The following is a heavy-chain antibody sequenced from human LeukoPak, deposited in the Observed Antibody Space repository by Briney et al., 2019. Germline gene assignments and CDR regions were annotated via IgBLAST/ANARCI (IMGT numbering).Heavy chain of an antibody. CDR2: ISGDGGST. V-gene: IGHV3-43*02. CDR3: AKDMENYYDSSGYYQFDY. J-gene: IGHJ4*02. CDR1: GFTFDDYA. D-gene: IGHD3-22*01. Sequence: GGPLRLSCAASGFTFDDYAMHWVRQAPGKGLEWVSLISGDGGSTYYADSVKGRFTISRDNSKNSLYLQMNSLRTEDTALYYCAKDMENYYDSSGYYQFDYWGQGTLVTVSS.